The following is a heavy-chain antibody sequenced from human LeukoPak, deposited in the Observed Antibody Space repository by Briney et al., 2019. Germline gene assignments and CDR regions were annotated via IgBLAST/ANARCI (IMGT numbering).Heavy chain of an antibody. Sequence: GASVKVSCKASGGTFTSYAISWVRQAPGQGLEWMGGIIPIFGTANYAQKFQGRVTITADESTSTAYMELSSLRSEDTAVYYCAKSIAAAGTFRSYFDYWGQGTLVTVSS. CDR1: GGTFTSYA. D-gene: IGHD6-13*01. V-gene: IGHV1-69*13. CDR2: IIPIFGTA. CDR3: AKSIAAAGTFRSYFDY. J-gene: IGHJ4*02.